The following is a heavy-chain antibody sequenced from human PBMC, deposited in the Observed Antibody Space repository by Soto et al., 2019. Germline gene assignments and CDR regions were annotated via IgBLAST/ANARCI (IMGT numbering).Heavy chain of an antibody. CDR2: IYYSGST. CDR3: ARPGDLAYYYDSSGSLPFDY. J-gene: IGHJ4*02. CDR1: GGSVSSSSCY. D-gene: IGHD3-22*01. V-gene: IGHV4-39*01. Sequence: SETLSLTCTVSGGSVSSSSCYWGWIRQPPGKGLEWIGSIYYSGSTYYNPSLKSRVTISVDTSKNQFSLKLSSVTAADTAVYYCARPGDLAYYYDSSGSLPFDYWGQGTLVTVS.